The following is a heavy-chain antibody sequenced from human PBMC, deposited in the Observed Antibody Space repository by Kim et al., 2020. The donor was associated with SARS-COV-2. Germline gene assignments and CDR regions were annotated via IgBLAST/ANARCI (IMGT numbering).Heavy chain of an antibody. CDR1: GFTFSSYG. V-gene: IGHV3-33*05. CDR2: ISYDGSNN. D-gene: IGHD3-22*01. Sequence: GGSLRLSCAASGFTFSSYGMHWVRQAPGKGLEWVAVISYDGSNNYYADSVKGRFTISRDNSKNTLYLQMNSLRAEDTAVYYCAREGTTGDSSGYYYHDYWGQGTLVTVSS. CDR3: AREGTTGDSSGYYYHDY. J-gene: IGHJ4*02.